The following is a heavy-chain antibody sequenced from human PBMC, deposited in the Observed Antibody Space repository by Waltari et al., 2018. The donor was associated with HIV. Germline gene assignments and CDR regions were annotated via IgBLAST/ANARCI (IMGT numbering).Heavy chain of an antibody. CDR2: ISFDGDRK. CDR1: GFSFSNYA. Sequence: GGRVVQSGRSLRLSCAASGFSFSNYAVHWVRQAPGKGLEWLAVISFDGDRKYYADSVEGRFTISRDNSKNTLDLQMNSLRAEDTAVYFCARGFSPLDYGGNAAGYWGQGTLVTVSS. D-gene: IGHD4-17*01. V-gene: IGHV3-30*01. CDR3: ARGFSPLDYGGNAAGY. J-gene: IGHJ4*02.